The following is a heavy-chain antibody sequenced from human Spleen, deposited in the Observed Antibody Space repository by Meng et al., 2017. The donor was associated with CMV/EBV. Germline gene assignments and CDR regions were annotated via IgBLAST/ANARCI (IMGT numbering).Heavy chain of an antibody. CDR2: ISYDGSDK. Sequence: GESLKISCAASGFTFSNFAMHWVRRAPGKGLEWLAVISYDGSDKYFADSVKGRFTISRDDSKNMVFLRMDSLRVEDTAVYYCAKGTYGDYWYGMDVWGQGTTVTVSS. V-gene: IGHV3-30*04. J-gene: IGHJ6*02. D-gene: IGHD4-17*01. CDR1: GFTFSNFA. CDR3: AKGTYGDYWYGMDV.